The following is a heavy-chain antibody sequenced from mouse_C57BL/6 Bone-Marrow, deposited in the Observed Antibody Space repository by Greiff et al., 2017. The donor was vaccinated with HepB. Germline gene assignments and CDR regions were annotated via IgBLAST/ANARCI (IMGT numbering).Heavy chain of an antibody. V-gene: IGHV1-50*01. D-gene: IGHD3-1*01. J-gene: IGHJ2*01. CDR2: IDPSDSYT. CDR1: GYTFTSYW. Sequence: QVQLQQPGAELVKPGASVKLSCKASGYTFTSYWMQWVKQRPGQGLEWIGEIDPSDSYTNYNQKFKGKATLTVDTSSSTAYMQLSSLTSEDSAVYYCARDSGFFDSWGQGTTLTVSS. CDR3: ARDSGFFDS.